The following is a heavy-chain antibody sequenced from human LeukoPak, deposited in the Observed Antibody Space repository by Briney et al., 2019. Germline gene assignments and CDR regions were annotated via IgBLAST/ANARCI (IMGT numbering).Heavy chain of an antibody. V-gene: IGHV3-30-3*01. CDR3: ARGASLVAGISPDAFDI. Sequence: GRSLRLSCAASEFTFSRYPMQWDRQSPVKGLEWVAVISYDGTNTHYGDSVKGRFTISRDNSKNTLYLQMNSLRIEDTAMYYCARGASLVAGISPDAFDIWGQGTRVTVSS. CDR2: ISYDGTNT. CDR1: EFTFSRYP. J-gene: IGHJ3*02. D-gene: IGHD5-12*01.